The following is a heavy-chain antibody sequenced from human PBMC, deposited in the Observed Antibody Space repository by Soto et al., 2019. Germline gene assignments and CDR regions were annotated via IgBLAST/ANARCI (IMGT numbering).Heavy chain of an antibody. Sequence: GASVKVSCKASGHTFARYTMNWVRQAPGQRLEWMGWINPDNGNTKSSQKFQDRVIITRDTSASTAYMDLSSLRSEDTAVYYCARGIATGQLDPWGQGTLVTVSS. CDR2: INPDNGNT. CDR1: GHTFARYT. D-gene: IGHD2-15*01. J-gene: IGHJ5*02. CDR3: ARGIATGQLDP. V-gene: IGHV1-3*01.